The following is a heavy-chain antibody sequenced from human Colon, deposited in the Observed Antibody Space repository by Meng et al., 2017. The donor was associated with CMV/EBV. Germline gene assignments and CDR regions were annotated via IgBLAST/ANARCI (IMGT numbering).Heavy chain of an antibody. CDR1: GFTLSGYS. CDR2: ISYDESNE. Sequence: GGSLRLSCAASGFTLSGYSMHWVRQAPGKGLEWVAFISYDESNEYYADSVKGRFTISRDNSKNTLYLQMNSLRAEDTAVYFCANVLEWLSDWGQGTLVTVSS. V-gene: IGHV3-30*02. CDR3: ANVLEWLSD. D-gene: IGHD3-3*01. J-gene: IGHJ4*02.